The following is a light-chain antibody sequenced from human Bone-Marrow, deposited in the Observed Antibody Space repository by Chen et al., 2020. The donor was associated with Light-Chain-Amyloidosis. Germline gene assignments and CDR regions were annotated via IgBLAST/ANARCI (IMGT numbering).Light chain of an antibody. CDR3: QSADSSGTYEVI. Sequence: SYELTQPPSVAVSPGQKARITCSGDDLPTKYAYWYQQKPGQAPVLVIHRDTERPSGISERFSGSISGTTATLTISGVQAEDEADYHCQSADSSGTYEVIFGGGTKLTVL. V-gene: IGLV3-25*03. CDR1: DLPTKY. J-gene: IGLJ2*01. CDR2: RDT.